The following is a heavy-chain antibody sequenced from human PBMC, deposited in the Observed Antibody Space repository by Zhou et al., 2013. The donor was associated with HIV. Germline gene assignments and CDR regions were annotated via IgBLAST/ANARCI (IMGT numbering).Heavy chain of an antibody. V-gene: IGHV1-2*02. CDR3: ARAEITGWYQKWYFDF. CDR1: GYRGYFRDLA. CDR2: IIPVLSNV. Sequence: QVFLTQSGPEVRTPGSSVKVSCQAYGYRGYFRDLALSWVRQAPGRGLEYVGGIIPVLSNVIYAEKFQGRVTMTRDTSISTVYMELSRLRSDDTAMFYCARAEITGWYQKWYFDFWGRGT. D-gene: IGHD6-19*01. J-gene: IGHJ2*01.